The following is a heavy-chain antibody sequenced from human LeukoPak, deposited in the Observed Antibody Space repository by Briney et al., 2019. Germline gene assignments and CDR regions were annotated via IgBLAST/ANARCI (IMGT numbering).Heavy chain of an antibody. V-gene: IGHV1-2*02. CDR3: ARDRGLQRYSSGWYIDY. Sequence: ASVKVSCKASGYTFTGYYMHWVRQAPGRGLEWMGWINPNSGGTNYAQKFQGRVTMTRDTSISTAYMELSRLRSDDTAVYYCARDRGLQRYSSGWYIDYWGQGTLVTVSS. D-gene: IGHD6-19*01. CDR1: GYTFTGYY. J-gene: IGHJ4*02. CDR2: INPNSGGT.